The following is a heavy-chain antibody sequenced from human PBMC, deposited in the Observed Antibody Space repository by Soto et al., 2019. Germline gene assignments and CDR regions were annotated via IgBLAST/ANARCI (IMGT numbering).Heavy chain of an antibody. D-gene: IGHD1-20*01. Sequence: PGGSLRLSCAASGFTFDDYAIHCVRQAPGKGLEEVASSSCNSRSIGYADSVKGRFHMSRENAKNSLSLEMNSLRHEDTALYYCVKGKWYNNPRYLDYRGQGTLATVSS. V-gene: IGHV3-9*01. CDR1: GFTFDDYA. CDR2: SSCNSRSI. J-gene: IGHJ4*02. CDR3: VKGKWYNNPRYLDY.